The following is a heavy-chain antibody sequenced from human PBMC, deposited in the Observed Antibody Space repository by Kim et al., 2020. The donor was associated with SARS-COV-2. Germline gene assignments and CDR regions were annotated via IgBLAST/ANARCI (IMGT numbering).Heavy chain of an antibody. V-gene: IGHV1-69*08. D-gene: IGHD2-8*01. Sequence: SVKVSCKASGDTFSSYTINWVRQAPGQGLEWVGNIIPNLSTTNYAQRFQGRVTMTADELTCTGYLELSSLTSEDTAVYYCAKETGCNDGPVVWGRGTRVVVSS. J-gene: IGHJ3*01. CDR1: GDTFSSYT. CDR2: IIPNLSTT. CDR3: AKETGCNDGPVV.